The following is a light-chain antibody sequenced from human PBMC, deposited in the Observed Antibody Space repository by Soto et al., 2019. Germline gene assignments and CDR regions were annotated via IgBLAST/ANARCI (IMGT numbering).Light chain of an antibody. CDR1: QSVNSN. Sequence: EIVMTQSPATLSVSPGERATLSCRASQSVNSNLAWYQQKTGQAPRLLIYGASTRATGIPARFSGSGSGTEFTLTISSLQSEDFAVYYCQQYNNWPPLMYTFGQGTKLEIK. V-gene: IGKV3-15*01. J-gene: IGKJ2*01. CDR3: QQYNNWPPLMYT. CDR2: GAS.